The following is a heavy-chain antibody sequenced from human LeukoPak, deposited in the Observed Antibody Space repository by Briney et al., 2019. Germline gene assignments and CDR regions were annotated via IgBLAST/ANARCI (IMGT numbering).Heavy chain of an antibody. D-gene: IGHD1-26*01. CDR1: GYTFTSYD. CDR3: ASGPSLVVAATPIAY. Sequence: ASVKVSCKASGYTFTSYDINWVRQATGQGLEWMGWMNPNSGNTGYAQKFQGRVTMTRNTSISTAYMELSSLRSEATAVYYCASGPSLVVAATPIAYWGQGTLVTVSS. J-gene: IGHJ4*02. V-gene: IGHV1-8*01. CDR2: MNPNSGNT.